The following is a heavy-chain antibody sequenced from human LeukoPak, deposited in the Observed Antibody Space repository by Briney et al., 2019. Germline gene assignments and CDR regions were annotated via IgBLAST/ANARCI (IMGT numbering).Heavy chain of an antibody. J-gene: IGHJ4*02. CDR3: ARGGSYIFDC. CDR1: GFTFDDYG. Sequence: PGGSLRLSCAASGFTFDDYGMSWVRQAPGMGLEWVSYISSSSSTIYYADSVKGRFTISRDNAKNSLYLQMNSLRDEDTAVYYCARGGSYIFDCWGQGTLVTVSS. D-gene: IGHD1-26*01. V-gene: IGHV3-48*02. CDR2: ISSSSSTI.